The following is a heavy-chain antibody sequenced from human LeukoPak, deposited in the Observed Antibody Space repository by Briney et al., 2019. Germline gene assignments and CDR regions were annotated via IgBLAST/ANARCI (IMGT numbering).Heavy chain of an antibody. D-gene: IGHD5-24*01. CDR3: ARLAGERWLQLASAFDI. V-gene: IGHV4-59*08. Sequence: SETLSLTCTVSGGSISSYYWSWIRQPPGKGLEWIGYIYYSGSTNYNPSLKSRVTISVDTSKNQFSLKLSSVTAADTAVYYCARLAGERWLQLASAFDIRGQGTMVTVSS. CDR2: IYYSGST. CDR1: GGSISSYY. J-gene: IGHJ3*02.